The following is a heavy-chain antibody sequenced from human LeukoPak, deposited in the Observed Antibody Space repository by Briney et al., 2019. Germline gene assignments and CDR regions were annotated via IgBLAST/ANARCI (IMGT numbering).Heavy chain of an antibody. Sequence: GGSLRLSCAASGFTFSYYNMNWVRQAPGKGLEWVSCISSSNTIYYADSVKGRFTISRDNAKNSLYLQMNSLRAEDTAVYYCARVQLWSDYWGQGTLVTVSS. D-gene: IGHD5-18*01. CDR1: GFTFSYYN. CDR2: ISSSNTI. J-gene: IGHJ4*02. V-gene: IGHV3-69-1*01. CDR3: ARVQLWSDY.